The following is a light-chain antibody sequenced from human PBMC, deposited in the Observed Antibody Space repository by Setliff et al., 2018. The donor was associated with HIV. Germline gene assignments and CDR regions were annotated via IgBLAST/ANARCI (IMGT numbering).Light chain of an antibody. V-gene: IGKV4-1*01. Sequence: DIVMTQSPDSLAVSLGERATINCKSSQSVLYSSNNKNYLAWHQQKPGQPPKLLIYWASARESGVPDRFSGSGSGTDFTLTISSLQAEAVAVYYCQQYYTTPLTFGGGTKVDIK. CDR2: WAS. J-gene: IGKJ4*01. CDR3: QQYYTTPLT. CDR1: QSVLYSSNNKNY.